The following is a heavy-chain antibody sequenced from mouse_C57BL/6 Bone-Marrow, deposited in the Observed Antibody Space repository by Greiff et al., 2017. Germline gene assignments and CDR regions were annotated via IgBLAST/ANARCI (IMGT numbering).Heavy chain of an antibody. CDR2: ISSGGSYT. D-gene: IGHD1-1*01. CDR3: ASRGYYYGSSYNYFDY. Sequence: EVKLLESGGDLVKPGGSLKLSCAASGFTFSSYGMSWVRQTPDKRLEWVATISSGGSYTYYPDSVKGRFTISRDNAKNTLYLQMSSLKSEDTAMYYCASRGYYYGSSYNYFDYWGQGTTLTVSS. V-gene: IGHV5-6*01. CDR1: GFTFSSYG. J-gene: IGHJ2*01.